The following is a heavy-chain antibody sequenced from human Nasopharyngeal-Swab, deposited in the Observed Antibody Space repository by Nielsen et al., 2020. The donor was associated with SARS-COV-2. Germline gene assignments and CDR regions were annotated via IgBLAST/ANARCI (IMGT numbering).Heavy chain of an antibody. CDR1: GGSISGGDYY. V-gene: IGHV4-30-4*01. Sequence: SETLSLTCTVSGGSISGGDYYWSWIRQPPGKGLEWIGYIYYSGSTYFNPSLKSRVTISVDTSKNQFSLKLSSVTAADTAVYYCAREKTVWWHDAFDIWGQGTMVTVSS. CDR3: AREKTVWWHDAFDI. D-gene: IGHD2-21*01. CDR2: IYYSGST. J-gene: IGHJ3*02.